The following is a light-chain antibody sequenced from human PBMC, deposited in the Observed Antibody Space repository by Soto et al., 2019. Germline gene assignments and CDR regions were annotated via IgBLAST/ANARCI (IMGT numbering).Light chain of an antibody. J-gene: IGKJ5*01. CDR2: AAS. CDR3: LQDHEYPLT. Sequence: IQMTQSPSPLSASVGDRVSITCRASQGIRNELAWYQQKPGKAPKVLIYAASTLQNGVPSRFSGSGSGTDFTLAISSLQPQDLATYYCLQDHEYPLTFGQGTPLEMK. V-gene: IGKV1-6*01. CDR1: QGIRNE.